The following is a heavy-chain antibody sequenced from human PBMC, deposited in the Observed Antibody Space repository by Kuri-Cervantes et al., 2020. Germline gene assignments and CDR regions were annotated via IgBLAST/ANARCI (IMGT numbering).Heavy chain of an antibody. CDR2: INHSGST. CDR3: ARGSIAAAGTSTFDY. D-gene: IGHD6-13*01. J-gene: IGHJ4*02. Sequence: SETLSLTCAVYGGSFSGYYWSWIRQPPGKGLEWIGEINHSGSTNYNLSLKSRVTISVDTSKNQFSLKLSSVTAADTAVYYCARGSIAAAGTSTFDYWGQGTLVTVSS. V-gene: IGHV4-34*01. CDR1: GGSFSGYY.